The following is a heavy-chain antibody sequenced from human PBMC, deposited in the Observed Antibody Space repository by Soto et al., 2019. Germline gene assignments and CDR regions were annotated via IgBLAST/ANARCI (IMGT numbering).Heavy chain of an antibody. D-gene: IGHD1-26*01. V-gene: IGHV4-34*01. CDR1: GGSFSGYY. Sequence: QVQLQQWGAGLLKPSETLSLTCAVYGGSFSGYYWSWIRQPPVKGLEWIGEINHSGSTNYNPSLKRRVSISVDTSKNQFSLELGSVTAAATAVYYCAIPRRRVGATSWRSFDIWGQGTMVTVSS. CDR2: INHSGST. CDR3: AIPRRRVGATSWRSFDI. J-gene: IGHJ3*02.